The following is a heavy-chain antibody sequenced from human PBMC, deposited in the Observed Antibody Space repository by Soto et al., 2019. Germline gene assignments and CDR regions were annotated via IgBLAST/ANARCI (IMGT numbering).Heavy chain of an antibody. V-gene: IGHV1-69*12. CDR3: VRVVAIPGYPDN. J-gene: IGHJ4*02. CDR1: GGTVSSYA. Sequence: QVQLVQAGAEVRQPASSVKVSCKTSGGTVSSYAISWVRQAPGQGLEWMGGIVPIVDKSTYAQKFQGRVTITADESTSTVYMELSSLRSDDTAVYYCVRVVAIPGYPDNWGQGTLVTVSS. CDR2: IVPIVDKS. D-gene: IGHD5-12*01.